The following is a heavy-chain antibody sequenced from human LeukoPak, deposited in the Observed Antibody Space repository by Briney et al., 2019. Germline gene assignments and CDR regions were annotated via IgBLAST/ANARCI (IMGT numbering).Heavy chain of an antibody. D-gene: IGHD1-20*01. CDR1: GFTFNDYY. J-gene: IGHJ6*02. CDR2: ISSSGLTT. Sequence: PGGSLRLSCAASGFTFNDYYINWIRQAPGKGLEWVSYISSSGLTTVYADSVKGRFTITRDNAHNFMSLQMNSLRPEDTAVHYCARDTNNGLDVWGRGTTVTVSS. CDR3: ARDTNNGLDV. V-gene: IGHV3-11*01.